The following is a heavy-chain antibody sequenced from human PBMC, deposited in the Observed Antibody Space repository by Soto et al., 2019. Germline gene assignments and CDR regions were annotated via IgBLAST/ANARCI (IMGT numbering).Heavy chain of an antibody. J-gene: IGHJ4*01. CDR3: ARVLGGSFYYFDS. V-gene: IGHV4-38-2*01. CDR2: IHYLGST. D-gene: IGHD1-26*01. Sequence: PSETLSLTCAVSGYSISSDYYWGWIRQPPGKGLEWIASIHYLGSTYHNPSLKRRVNISVDTSKNQFSLKFSTVTAADTAVYYCARVLGGSFYYFDSWGHGTLVTVSS. CDR1: GYSISSDYY.